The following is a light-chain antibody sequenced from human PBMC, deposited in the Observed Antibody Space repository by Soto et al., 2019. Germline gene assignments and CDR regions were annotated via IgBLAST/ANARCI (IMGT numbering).Light chain of an antibody. CDR2: GAS. CDR1: QSVGTY. J-gene: IGKJ2*01. CDR3: QQRSNG. V-gene: IGKV3-11*01. Sequence: EIVLTQSPDTLSLYPGERATLSCRASQSVGTYLVWYQQKPGQAPRLLIYGASNRATGIPARFSGSGSGTDFTLTISSLEPEDFAVYYCQQRSNGFGQGTKVDIK.